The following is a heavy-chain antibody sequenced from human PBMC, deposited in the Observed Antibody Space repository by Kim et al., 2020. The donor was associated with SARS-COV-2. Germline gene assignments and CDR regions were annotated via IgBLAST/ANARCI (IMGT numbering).Heavy chain of an antibody. CDR3: TKNTRDCTRTDY. V-gene: IGHV3-9*01. CDR1: GFTFDYYA. D-gene: IGHD2-21*02. CDR2: ISCNSGDK. Sequence: GRSLRLSCSGSGFTFDYYAMHWVRQAPGKALEWVAGISCNSGDKGYADFVRGRFTTCRNTAKKFLLQKINIMSPEDTVYYFCTKNTRDCTRTDY. J-gene: IGHJ4*01.